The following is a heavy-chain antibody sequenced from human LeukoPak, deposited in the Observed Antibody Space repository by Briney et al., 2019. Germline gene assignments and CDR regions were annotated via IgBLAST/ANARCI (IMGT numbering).Heavy chain of an antibody. CDR2: ISYDGSEK. CDR3: AREGSSGYYPY. CDR1: GFTFSRYP. D-gene: IGHD3-22*01. Sequence: GGSLRLSCAASGFTFSRYPMHWVRQAPGKGLEWVAVISYDGSEKHYADPVKGRFTISRDNSKNTLYLQMNSLRAEDTAVYYCAREGSSGYYPYWGQGTLVTVSS. V-gene: IGHV3-30-3*01. J-gene: IGHJ4*02.